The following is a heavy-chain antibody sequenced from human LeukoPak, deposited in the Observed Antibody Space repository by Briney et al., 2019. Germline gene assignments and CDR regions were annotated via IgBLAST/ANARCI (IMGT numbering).Heavy chain of an antibody. V-gene: IGHV4-39*01. CDR1: GGSIISSSYY. J-gene: IGHJ5*02. CDR3: ARQFFGYYGSGRNWFDP. Sequence: SETLSLTCTVSGGSIISSSYYWGWIRQPPGKGLEWIGSIYYSGTTYYNPSLKSRVTISVDTPKNQFSLKLSSVTAADMAVYYCARQFFGYYGSGRNWFDPWGQGTLVTVSS. D-gene: IGHD3-10*01. CDR2: IYYSGTT.